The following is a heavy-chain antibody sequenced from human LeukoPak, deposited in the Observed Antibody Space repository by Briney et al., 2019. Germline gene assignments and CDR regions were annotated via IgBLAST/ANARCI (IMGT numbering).Heavy chain of an antibody. Sequence: SETLSLTCTVSGGSISSSSYYWGWIRQPPGKGLEWIGSIYYSGSTYYNPSLKSRVTISVDTSKNHFSLKLSSVTAADTAVYYCARRQMDRGFDYWGQGTLVTVSS. CDR2: IYYSGST. J-gene: IGHJ4*02. D-gene: IGHD2-8*01. CDR1: GGSISSSSYY. V-gene: IGHV4-39*01. CDR3: ARRQMDRGFDY.